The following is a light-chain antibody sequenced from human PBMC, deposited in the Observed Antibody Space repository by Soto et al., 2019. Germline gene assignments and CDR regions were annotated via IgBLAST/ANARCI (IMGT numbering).Light chain of an antibody. J-gene: IGKJ1*01. CDR3: QQSYSTRRT. CDR2: AAS. V-gene: IGKV1-39*01. CDR1: QSISSY. Sequence: DIHMTQSPSSLSASLGDRVTITFRASQSISSYLNWYQQKPGKAPKLLIYAASSLQSGVPSRFSGSGSGTDFTLTISSLQPEDFATYYCQQSYSTRRTFGQGTKVDI.